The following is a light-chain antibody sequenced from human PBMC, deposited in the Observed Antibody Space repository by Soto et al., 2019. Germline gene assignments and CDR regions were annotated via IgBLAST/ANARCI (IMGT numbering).Light chain of an antibody. J-gene: IGLJ2*01. Sequence: QSVLTQPPSASGTPGQRVTISCSGSSANIGSNTVHWYQQLPGTAPKLLIYSNNQRPSGVPDRFSGSKSGTSDSLAISGLQSEAEADYYCAAWDDSLNGPLFGGGTKLTVL. CDR3: AAWDDSLNGPL. CDR2: SNN. CDR1: SANIGSNT. V-gene: IGLV1-44*01.